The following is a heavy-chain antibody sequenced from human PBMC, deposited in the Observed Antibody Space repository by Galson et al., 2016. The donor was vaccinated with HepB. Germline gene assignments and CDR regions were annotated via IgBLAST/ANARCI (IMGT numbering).Heavy chain of an antibody. CDR2: ISSSSTTI. V-gene: IGHV3-48*01. Sequence: SLRLSCAASGFTFSDYSMNWVRQAPGKGLEWIPYISSSSTTIYYADSVKGRFTISRDNAKNSLFLQMNSLRAEDTAVYYCARGRGMDVWGKGTTVTVSS. CDR3: ARGRGMDV. J-gene: IGHJ6*04. CDR1: GFTFSDYS.